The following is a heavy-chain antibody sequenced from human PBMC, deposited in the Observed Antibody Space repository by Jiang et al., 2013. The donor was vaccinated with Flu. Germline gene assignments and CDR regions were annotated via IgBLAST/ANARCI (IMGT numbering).Heavy chain of an antibody. J-gene: IGHJ5*02. CDR3: AXDREESSGWYDDWFDP. Sequence: GPGLVKPSETLSLTCTVSGGSISSSSYYWGWIRQPPGKGLEWIGSIYYSGSTYYNPSLKSRVTISVDTSKNQFSLKLSSVTAADTAVYYCAXDREESSGWYDDWFDPWGQGTLVTV. CDR2: IYYSGST. D-gene: IGHD6-19*01. V-gene: IGHV4-39*07. CDR1: GGSISSSSYY.